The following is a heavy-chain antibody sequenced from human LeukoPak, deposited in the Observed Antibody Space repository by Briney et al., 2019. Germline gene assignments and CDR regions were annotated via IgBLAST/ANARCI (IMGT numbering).Heavy chain of an antibody. CDR1: GFSLRTSGMR. CDR2: IDWDDDK. V-gene: IGHV2-70*04. D-gene: IGHD1-7*01. Sequence: SGPALVNPTPPLTLTCTFSGFSLRTSGMRVSWIRQPPGKALEWLARIDWDDDKFYSTSLKTRLTISKDTSKNQVVLTMTNMDPVDTATYYCARTLTGTTFDYWGQGTLVTVSS. CDR3: ARTLTGTTFDY. J-gene: IGHJ4*02.